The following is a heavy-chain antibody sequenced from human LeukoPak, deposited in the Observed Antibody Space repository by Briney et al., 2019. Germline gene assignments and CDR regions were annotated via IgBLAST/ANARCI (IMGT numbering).Heavy chain of an antibody. CDR3: ARVPGESSGYPYFDY. V-gene: IGHV4-30-4*08. CDR1: GGSISSGDYY. Sequence: SQTLSLTCTVSGGSISSGDYYWSWIRQPPGKGLQWIGHIYYGGSTYYNPSLKSRITISLDTSKNQFSLRLSSVTAADTAVYYCARVPGESSGYPYFDYWGQGTLVTVSS. D-gene: IGHD3-22*01. J-gene: IGHJ4*02. CDR2: IYYGGST.